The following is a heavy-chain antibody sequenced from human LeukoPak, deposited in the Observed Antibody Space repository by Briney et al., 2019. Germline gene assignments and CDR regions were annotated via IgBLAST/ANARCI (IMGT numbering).Heavy chain of an antibody. D-gene: IGHD6-19*01. CDR2: FDPEDGET. CDR1: GYTLTELS. V-gene: IGHV1-24*01. J-gene: IGHJ4*02. Sequence: ASVKVSCKVSGYTLTELSMHWVRQAPGKGLEWMRGFDPEDGETIYAQKFQGRVTMTEDTSTDTAYMELSRLRSDDTAVYYCARADKTYSSGWHPRYWGQGTLVTVSS. CDR3: ARADKTYSSGWHPRY.